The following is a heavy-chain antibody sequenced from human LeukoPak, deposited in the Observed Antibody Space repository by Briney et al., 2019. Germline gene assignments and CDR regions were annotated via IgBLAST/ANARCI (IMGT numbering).Heavy chain of an antibody. CDR3: AKEKYRGYSYGSGDY. V-gene: IGHV3-23*01. CDR1: GFTLSGNA. J-gene: IGHJ4*02. Sequence: GGSLRLSCGASGFTLSGNAMSWVRQAPGKGLEWVSGISASGGSRYYADSVKGRFTISRDNSKNTLYLQMNSLRAEDTAVYYCAKEKYRGYSYGSGDYWGQGTLVTVSS. D-gene: IGHD5-18*01. CDR2: ISASGGSR.